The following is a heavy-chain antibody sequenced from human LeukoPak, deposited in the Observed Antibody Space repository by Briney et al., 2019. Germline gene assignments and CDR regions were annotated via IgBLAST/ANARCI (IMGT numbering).Heavy chain of an antibody. Sequence: SGTLSLTCAVSGGSISSSNWWSWVRQPPGKGLEWIGEIYHSGSTNYNPSLKSRVTISVGTSKNQFSLKLSSVTAADTAVYYCARVGTVGRGVFDYWGQGTLVTVSS. CDR1: GGSISSSNW. J-gene: IGHJ4*02. CDR3: ARVGTVGRGVFDY. CDR2: IYHSGST. V-gene: IGHV4-4*02. D-gene: IGHD3-10*01.